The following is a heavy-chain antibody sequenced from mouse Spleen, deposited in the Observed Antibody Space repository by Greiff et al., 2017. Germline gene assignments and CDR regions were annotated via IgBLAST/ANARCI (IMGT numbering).Heavy chain of an antibody. J-gene: IGHJ3*01. CDR3: ARGDMITTAWFAY. V-gene: IGHV1-69*01. Sequence: VQLQQSGAELVMPGASVKLSCKASGYTFTSYWMHWVKQRPGQGLEWIGEIDPSDSYTNYNQKFKGKATLTVDKSSSTAYMQLSSLTSEDSAVYYCARGDMITTAWFAYWGQGTLVTVSA. CDR1: GYTFTSYW. D-gene: IGHD2-4*01. CDR2: IDPSDSYT.